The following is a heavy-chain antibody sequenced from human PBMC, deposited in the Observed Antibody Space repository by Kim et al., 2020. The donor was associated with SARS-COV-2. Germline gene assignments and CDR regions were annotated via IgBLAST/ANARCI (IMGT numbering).Heavy chain of an antibody. V-gene: IGHV3-7*01. CDR1: GFTFSSYW. Sequence: GGSLRLSCAASGFTFSSYWMSWVRQAPGKGLEWVASIKKDGSLKDYVDSVKGRFTISRDNAKNSLSLLMNSLRPEGTAVYFCAREWMPDYWGQGTLVTVSS. J-gene: IGHJ4*02. CDR3: AREWMPDY. D-gene: IGHD5-12*01. CDR2: IKKDGSLK.